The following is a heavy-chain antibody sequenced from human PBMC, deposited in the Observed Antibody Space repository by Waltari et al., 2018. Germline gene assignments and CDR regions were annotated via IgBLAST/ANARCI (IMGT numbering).Heavy chain of an antibody. CDR2: IYTSGST. CDR3: ARDRYSSSWYGAGFDI. V-gene: IGHV4-4*07. J-gene: IGHJ3*02. CDR1: GGSISSYY. Sequence: QVQLQESGPGLVKPSETLSLTCTVSGGSISSYYWNWIRQPAGKGLEWIGRIYTSGSTNYNPSLKSRVTMSVDTSKNQFSLKLSSVTAADTAVYYCARDRYSSSWYGAGFDIWGQGTMVTVSS. D-gene: IGHD6-13*01.